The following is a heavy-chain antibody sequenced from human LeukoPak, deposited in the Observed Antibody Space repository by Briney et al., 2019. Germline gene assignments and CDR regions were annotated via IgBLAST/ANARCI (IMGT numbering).Heavy chain of an antibody. Sequence: GGSLRLSCAASGFTFSSYAMTWARQAPGKGLEWVSSIRGSGSNTYYGDSVKGRFTISRDNSKNTLYLQMNSLRAEDTAVYYCAKPTGTTVNAFDYWGQGTLVTVSS. V-gene: IGHV3-23*01. CDR1: GFTFSSYA. CDR3: AKPTGTTVNAFDY. D-gene: IGHD1-7*01. J-gene: IGHJ4*02. CDR2: IRGSGSNT.